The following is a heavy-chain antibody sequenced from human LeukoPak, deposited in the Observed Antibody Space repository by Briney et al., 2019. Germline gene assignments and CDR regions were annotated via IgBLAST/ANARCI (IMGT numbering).Heavy chain of an antibody. CDR2: ISGSGGST. D-gene: IGHD1-7*01. V-gene: IGHV3-23*01. CDR3: AKDQGPELPPWYFDY. CDR1: GFTFSSYA. Sequence: PGGSLRLSCAASGFTFSSYAMSWVRQAPGKGLEWVSGISGSGGSTYYADSVKGRFTVSRDNSKNTLYLQMNSLRAEDTAVYYCAKDQGPELPPWYFDYWGQGTLVTVSS. J-gene: IGHJ4*02.